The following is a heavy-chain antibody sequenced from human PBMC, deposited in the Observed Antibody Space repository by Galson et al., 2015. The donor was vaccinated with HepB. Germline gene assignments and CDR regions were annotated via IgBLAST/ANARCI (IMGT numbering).Heavy chain of an antibody. CDR2: ISYDGSNK. CDR3: AKDSAQDIVVVPAALDY. D-gene: IGHD2-2*01. V-gene: IGHV3-30*18. J-gene: IGHJ4*02. CDR1: GFTFSSYG. Sequence: SLRLSCAASGFTFSSYGMHWVRQAPGKGLEWVAVISYDGSNKYYADSVKGRFTISRDNSKNTLYLQMNSLRAEDTAVYYCAKDSAQDIVVVPAALDYWGQGTLVTVSS.